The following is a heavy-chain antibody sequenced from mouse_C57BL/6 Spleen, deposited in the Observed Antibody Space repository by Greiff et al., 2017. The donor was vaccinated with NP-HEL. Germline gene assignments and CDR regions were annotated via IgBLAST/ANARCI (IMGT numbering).Heavy chain of an antibody. J-gene: IGHJ1*03. CDR3: ARRGSSYWYFDV. V-gene: IGHV3-8*01. CDR1: GYSITSDY. CDR2: ISYSGST. Sequence: EVQGVESGPGLAKPSQTLSLTCSVTGYSITSDYWNWIRKFPGNKLEYMGYISYSGSTYYNPSLKSRISINRDNTKNQYYLQLNSVTTEDTATYYCARRGSSYWYFDVWGTGTTVTVSS. D-gene: IGHD1-1*01.